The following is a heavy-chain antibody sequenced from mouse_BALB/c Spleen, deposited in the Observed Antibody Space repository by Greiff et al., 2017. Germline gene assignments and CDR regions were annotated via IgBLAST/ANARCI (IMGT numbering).Heavy chain of an antibody. CDR1: GYTFTSYT. J-gene: IGHJ4*01. CDR2: INPSSGYT. Sequence: QVQLQQSGAELARPGASVKMSCKASGYTFTSYTMHWVKQRPGQGLEWIGYINPSSGYTNYNQKFKDKATLTADKSSSTAYMQLSSLTSEDSAVYYCARSSVVAPYAMDYWGQGTSVTVSS. D-gene: IGHD1-1*01. CDR3: ARSSVVAPYAMDY. V-gene: IGHV1-4*01.